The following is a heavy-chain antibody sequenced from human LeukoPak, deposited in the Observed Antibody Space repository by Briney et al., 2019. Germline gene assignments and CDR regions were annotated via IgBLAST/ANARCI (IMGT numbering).Heavy chain of an antibody. D-gene: IGHD3-10*01. CDR1: GFTFSSYA. J-gene: IGHJ4*02. CDR2: VSASGDST. V-gene: IGHV3-23*01. CDR3: AKSHYYGSGSIDY. Sequence: PGGSLRLSCAASGFTFSSYAMSWVRQAPGKGLAWISTVSASGDSTSYADSVKGRFTISRDSSKNALYLQVNSLRADDAALYYCAKSHYYGSGSIDYWGQGTLVTVSS.